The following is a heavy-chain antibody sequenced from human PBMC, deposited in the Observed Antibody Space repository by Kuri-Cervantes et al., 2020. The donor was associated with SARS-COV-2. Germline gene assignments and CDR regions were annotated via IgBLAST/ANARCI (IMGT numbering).Heavy chain of an antibody. Sequence: ASVKVSCKAPETTFPNYDINWVRQATGQGLEWMGMLKTNSGNTLYAQIFQDRVTMTTDTSINTAYMEVSSLSFEDTAIYYCARDSGDWNPDGLDIWGQGTMVTVSS. J-gene: IGHJ3*02. V-gene: IGHV1-8*01. CDR2: LKTNSGNT. CDR1: ETTFPNYD. D-gene: IGHD1-1*01. CDR3: ARDSGDWNPDGLDI.